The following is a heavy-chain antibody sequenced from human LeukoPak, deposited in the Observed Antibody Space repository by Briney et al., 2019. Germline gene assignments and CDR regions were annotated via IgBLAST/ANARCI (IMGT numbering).Heavy chain of an antibody. CDR3: ATSGWWGYFDY. CDR1: GFTFSSYA. CDR2: ISGSGGST. V-gene: IGHV3-23*01. Sequence: GGSLRLSCAASGFTFSSYAMSWVRQGPGKGLEWVSSISGSGGSTYYADSVKGRFTISRDNSKDTVHLQMSSLRAEDTAVYYCATSGWWGYFDYWGQGTLVTVSS. J-gene: IGHJ4*02. D-gene: IGHD6-19*01.